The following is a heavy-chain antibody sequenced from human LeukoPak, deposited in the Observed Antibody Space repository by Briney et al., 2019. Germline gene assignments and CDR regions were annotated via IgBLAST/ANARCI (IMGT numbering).Heavy chain of an antibody. Sequence: KPGGSLRLSCAASGFTFSTYSMNWVRQAPGKGLEWVSSITSNSYIYYADSVRGRFTISRDNAKNSLYLQMNSLRAEDTAVYYCARGYCSSGSCSYFDYWGQGTLVTVSS. J-gene: IGHJ4*02. CDR1: GFTFSTYS. V-gene: IGHV3-21*01. CDR2: ITSNSYI. CDR3: ARGYCSSGSCSYFDY. D-gene: IGHD2-15*01.